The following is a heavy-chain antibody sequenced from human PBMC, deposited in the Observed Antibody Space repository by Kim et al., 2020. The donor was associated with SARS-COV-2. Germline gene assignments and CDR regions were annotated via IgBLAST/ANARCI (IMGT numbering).Heavy chain of an antibody. CDR3: ARRVGQWLSYYLDY. V-gene: IGHV3-11*01. Sequence: GGSLRLSCVASGFSFSDDHMAWIRQAPGKGLESVSLISATGVNTYNADSVKGRFTISRDNTRNVLYLQMNNLRVDDTAIYFCARRVGQWLSYYLDYWGQGTLVSVSS. CDR1: GFSFSDDH. D-gene: IGHD6-19*01. CDR2: ISATGVNT. J-gene: IGHJ4*02.